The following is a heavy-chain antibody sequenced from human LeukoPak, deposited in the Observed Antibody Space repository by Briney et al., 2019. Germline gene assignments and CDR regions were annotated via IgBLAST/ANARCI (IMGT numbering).Heavy chain of an antibody. CDR3: ARRRLEILWGSYRYPPYYFDY. D-gene: IGHD3-16*02. CDR2: INHSGST. CDR1: GGSFSGYY. Sequence: SETLSLTCAVYGGSFSGYYWCWIRQPPGKGLEWIGEINHSGSTNYSPSLKSRVTISVDTSKNQFSLKLSSVTAADTAVYYCARRRLEILWGSYRYPPYYFDYWGQGTLVTVSS. V-gene: IGHV4-34*01. J-gene: IGHJ4*02.